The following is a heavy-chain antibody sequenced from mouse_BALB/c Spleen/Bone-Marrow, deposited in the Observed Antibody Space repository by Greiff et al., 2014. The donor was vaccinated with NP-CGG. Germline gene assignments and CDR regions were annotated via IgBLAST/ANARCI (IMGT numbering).Heavy chain of an antibody. CDR1: GFTFSDFY. CDR2: ISDGGTYT. J-gene: IGHJ4*01. CDR3: ARSGERYGAMDY. V-gene: IGHV5-4*02. Sequence: VQLKESGGGLVKPGGSLKLSCAASGFTFSDFYMFWFRQTPEKRLEWVATISDGGTYTYYPDSVKGRFTISRDNAKNNLYLQMSSLKSEDTAIYYCARSGERYGAMDYWGQGTSVTVSS. D-gene: IGHD1-1*02.